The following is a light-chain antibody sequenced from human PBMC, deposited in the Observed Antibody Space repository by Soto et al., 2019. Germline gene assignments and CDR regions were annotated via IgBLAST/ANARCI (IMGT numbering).Light chain of an antibody. CDR1: SSNIGDNY. CDR2: DNN. Sequence: QSVLTQPPSVSAAPGQKVTISCSGSSSNIGDNYVSWYQQFPGTAPRLLIYDNNKRPSGIPDRFSGPTSGTSATLGITGLQTGDEADYYCGTWDTSLSAGVFGGGTKLTVL. CDR3: GTWDTSLSAGV. V-gene: IGLV1-51*01. J-gene: IGLJ2*01.